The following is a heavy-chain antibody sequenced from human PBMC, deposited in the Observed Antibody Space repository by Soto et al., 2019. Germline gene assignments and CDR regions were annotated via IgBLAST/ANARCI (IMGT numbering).Heavy chain of an antibody. D-gene: IGHD1-7*01. CDR1: GYTFTAHY. Sequence: ASVKVSCKASGYTFTAHYMHWVRQAPGQGLEWMGWINPDSGVTNYAQKFQDRVTMTRDTSINTVYMELDRLRSDDTAVYYCARVGLVARELVAWGQGTPVTVSS. J-gene: IGHJ5*02. CDR3: ARVGLVARELVA. V-gene: IGHV1-2*02. CDR2: INPDSGVT.